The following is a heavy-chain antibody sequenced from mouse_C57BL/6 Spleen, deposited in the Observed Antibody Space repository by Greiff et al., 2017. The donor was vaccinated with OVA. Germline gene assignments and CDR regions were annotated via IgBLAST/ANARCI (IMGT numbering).Heavy chain of an antibody. CDR1: GYTFTDYN. Sequence: EVKLVESGPELVKPGASVKMSCKASGYTFTDYNMHWVKQSHGKSLEWIGYINPNNGGTSYNQKFKGKATLTVNKSSSTAYMELRSLTSEDSAVYYCARGNYEYSYWGQGTTLTVSS. CDR2: INPNNGGT. V-gene: IGHV1-22*01. CDR3: ARGNYEYSY. J-gene: IGHJ2*01. D-gene: IGHD2-4*01.